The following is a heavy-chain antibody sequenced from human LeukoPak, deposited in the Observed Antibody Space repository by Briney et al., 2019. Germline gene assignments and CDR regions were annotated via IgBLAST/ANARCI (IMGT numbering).Heavy chain of an antibody. CDR2: IKADGGEK. V-gene: IGHV3-7*01. Sequence: GGSLRLSCAASGFTFSTYWMNWFRQTPGKGLEWVAKIKADGGEKDHVASVKGRFTISRDNAKNTLYLQMNSLRTEDTAVYYCVRSGGYPDYWGQGTLVTVSS. CDR3: VRSGGYPDY. CDR1: GFTFSTYW. D-gene: IGHD2-15*01. J-gene: IGHJ4*02.